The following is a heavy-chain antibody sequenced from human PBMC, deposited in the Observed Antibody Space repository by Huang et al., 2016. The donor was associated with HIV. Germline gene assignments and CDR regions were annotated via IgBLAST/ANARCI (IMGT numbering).Heavy chain of an antibody. CDR3: AKDLTYTFGRHFDY. CDR2: IRYDGNNY. Sequence: QVQLVESGGGVVQPGGSLRLSCTASGFTFGSFGMHWGRQAPGKGLEWVAVIRYDGNNYYYADSVRGRFTISRDNSKDTLYLQMNRLRPDDSAVYYCAKDLTYTFGRHFDYWGRGTLVTVSS. CDR1: GFTFGSFG. J-gene: IGHJ4*02. V-gene: IGHV3-30*02. D-gene: IGHD3-3*01.